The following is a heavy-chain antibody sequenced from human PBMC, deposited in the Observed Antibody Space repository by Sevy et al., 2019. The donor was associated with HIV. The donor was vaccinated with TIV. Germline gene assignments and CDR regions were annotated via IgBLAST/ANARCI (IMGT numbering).Heavy chain of an antibody. CDR1: GFTFSSYA. CDR3: AKRDYGDYGAFDI. J-gene: IGHJ3*02. V-gene: IGHV3-23*01. CDR2: ISGSGGST. D-gene: IGHD4-17*01. Sequence: GRSLRLSCAASGFTFSSYAMSWVRQAPGKGLEWVSAISGSGGSTYYADSVKGRFTISRDNSKNTLYLQMNSLRAEDTAVYYCAKRDYGDYGAFDIWGQGTMVTVSS.